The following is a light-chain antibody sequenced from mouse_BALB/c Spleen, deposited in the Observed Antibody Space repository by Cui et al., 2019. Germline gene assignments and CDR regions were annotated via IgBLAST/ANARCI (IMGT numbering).Light chain of an antibody. V-gene: IGKV6-14*01. CDR2: LAS. CDR3: LQHWNYPLT. CDR1: QNVRTA. Sequence: DIVMTQSPKFMSTSLGDRVSITCKASQNVRTAVAWYQQKPGQSPKALIYLASNRHTGVPDRFTGSGSGTDFTLTISNVQSEDLADYFCLQHWNYPLTFGGGTKLEIK. J-gene: IGKJ1*01.